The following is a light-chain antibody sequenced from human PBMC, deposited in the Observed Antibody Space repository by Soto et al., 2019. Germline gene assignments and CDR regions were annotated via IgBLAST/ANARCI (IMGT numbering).Light chain of an antibody. Sequence: EIVLTQSPGTLSLSPGERATLSCRASQSVSSNYLAWYQHRPGQAPRLLIFGASGRAAGIPDRFSGSGSGTEFTLTISRLDPEDFAVYCCKQYGSLSWTFGQGTKVDIK. V-gene: IGKV3-20*01. CDR3: KQYGSLSWT. CDR2: GAS. CDR1: QSVSSNY. J-gene: IGKJ1*01.